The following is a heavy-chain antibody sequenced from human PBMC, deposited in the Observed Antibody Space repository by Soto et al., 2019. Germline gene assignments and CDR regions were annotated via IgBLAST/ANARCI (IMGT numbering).Heavy chain of an antibody. CDR1: GYIFVNYG. Sequence: ASVKVSCKASGYIFVNYGIAWVRQAPGQGLEWMGWISAYNGNTNYAQKLQGRVTITADESTSTAYMELNSLRAEDTAVYYCARHPERIAQIGWFDPWGQGTLVTVSS. J-gene: IGHJ5*02. D-gene: IGHD6-13*01. CDR2: ISAYNGNT. V-gene: IGHV1-18*01. CDR3: ARHPERIAQIGWFDP.